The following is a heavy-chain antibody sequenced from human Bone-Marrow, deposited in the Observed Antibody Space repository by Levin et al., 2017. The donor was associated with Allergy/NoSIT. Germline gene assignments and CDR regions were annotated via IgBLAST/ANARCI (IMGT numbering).Heavy chain of an antibody. Sequence: GESLKISCAASGFTFSSFWMSWVRQAPGKGLEWVANIKQDGSEKYYVDSVKGRFTISRDNAKTSLYLQMNSLRAEDTAVYYCARERWGYCSGGSCYPTFDYWGPGTLVTVSS. D-gene: IGHD2-15*01. V-gene: IGHV3-7*03. CDR1: GFTFSSFW. CDR3: ARERWGYCSGGSCYPTFDY. J-gene: IGHJ4*02. CDR2: IKQDGSEK.